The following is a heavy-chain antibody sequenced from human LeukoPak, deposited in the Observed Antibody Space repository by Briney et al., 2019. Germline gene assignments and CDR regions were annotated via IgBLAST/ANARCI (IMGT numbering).Heavy chain of an antibody. J-gene: IGHJ5*01. CDR3: AKPVSGGLAVTADWFHP. CDR1: GFAFSFYA. D-gene: IGHD6-19*01. CDR2: INGNSGTT. V-gene: IGHV3-23*01. Sequence: GGSLRLSCSASGFAFSFYAMSWLRQPPGKGLEWVSAINGNSGTTSYAASVRGRFTISRDNSKNTLYLQVNTLRADDTATYYCAKPVSGGLAVTADWFHPWGQGTLVVVSS.